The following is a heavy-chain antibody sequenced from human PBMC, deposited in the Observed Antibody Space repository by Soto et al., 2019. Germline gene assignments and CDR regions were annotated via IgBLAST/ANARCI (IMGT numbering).Heavy chain of an antibody. D-gene: IGHD3-3*01. Sequence: QVQLVQSGAEVKKPGSSVKVSCKASGGTFSSYAISWVRQAPGQGLEWMGGIIPIFGTANYAQKFQGRVTITADESTSTADMELSSLRCEDGAVYYCARPITRAAQRHRFLGYYGMDVWGQGTTVTVSS. V-gene: IGHV1-69*01. CDR1: GGTFSSYA. J-gene: IGHJ6*02. CDR2: IIPIFGTA. CDR3: ARPITRAAQRHRFLGYYGMDV.